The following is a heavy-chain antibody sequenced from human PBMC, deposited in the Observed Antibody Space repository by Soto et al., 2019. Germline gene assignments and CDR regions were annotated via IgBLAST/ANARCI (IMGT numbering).Heavy chain of an antibody. CDR3: AKSGAERAVVGTWMEG. CDR1: RLTFRSYA. CDR2: ISGSGGST. J-gene: IGHJ6*01. D-gene: IGHD6-19*01. V-gene: IGHV3-23*01. Sequence: GSLRLSCAASRLTFRSYAMSWLRQPPAKGLEWVSAISGSGGSTYYADSVEGRFTISRDNSKNTLYLKMNSLRAEDTAVYYCAKSGAERAVVGTWMEGWGQGTTVIVSS.